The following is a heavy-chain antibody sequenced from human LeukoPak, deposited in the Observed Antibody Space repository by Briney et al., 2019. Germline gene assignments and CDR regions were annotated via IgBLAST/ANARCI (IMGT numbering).Heavy chain of an antibody. Sequence: LPGGSLRLSCAASGFTFSSYSMNWVRQAPGKGLEWLSYISSSSSNMYYADSVKGRFTISRDNAENLLYLQMSSLGDDDTAVYYCASLSSSDWYGDYWGQGTLVTVSS. D-gene: IGHD6-19*01. CDR1: GFTFSSYS. V-gene: IGHV3-48*02. J-gene: IGHJ4*02. CDR2: ISSSSSNM. CDR3: ASLSSSDWYGDY.